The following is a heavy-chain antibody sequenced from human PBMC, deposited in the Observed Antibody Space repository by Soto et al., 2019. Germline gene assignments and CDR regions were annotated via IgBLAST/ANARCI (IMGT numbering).Heavy chain of an antibody. D-gene: IGHD5-12*01. J-gene: IGHJ4*02. Sequence: GGSLRLSCAASGFTFSSYAMSWVRQAPGKGLEWVSAISGSGGSTYYADSVKGRFTISRDNSKNTLYLQMNSLRAEDTAVYYCATRWLQLRSFDYWGQGTLVTVSS. CDR1: GFTFSSYA. CDR2: ISGSGGST. V-gene: IGHV3-23*01. CDR3: ATRWLQLRSFDY.